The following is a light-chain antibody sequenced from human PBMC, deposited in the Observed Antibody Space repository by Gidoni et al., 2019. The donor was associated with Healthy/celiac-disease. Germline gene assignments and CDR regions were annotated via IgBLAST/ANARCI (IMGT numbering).Light chain of an antibody. J-gene: IGKJ2*01. CDR3: QQYNNWSYT. CDR2: GAS. CDR1: QSVSSN. V-gene: IGKV3-15*01. Sequence: EIVMTQPPATLSVSPGERATLSCRASQSVSSNLAWYQQKPGQAPRLLIYGASTRATGIPARFSGSGSGTEFTLTISSLQSEDFAVYYCQQYNNWSYTFGQGTKLEIK.